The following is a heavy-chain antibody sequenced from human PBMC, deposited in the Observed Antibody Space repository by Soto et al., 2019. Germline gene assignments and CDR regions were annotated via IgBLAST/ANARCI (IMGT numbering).Heavy chain of an antibody. D-gene: IGHD6-19*01. Sequence: SGTLSLTFAVSGGSISSGGYSWSWIRQPPGKGLEWIGYIYHSGSTYYNPSLKSRVTISVDRSKNQFSLKLSSVTAADTAVYYCARAGGLGAVAVDYWGQGTLVTVSS. V-gene: IGHV4-30-2*01. J-gene: IGHJ4*02. CDR3: ARAGGLGAVAVDY. CDR2: IYHSGST. CDR1: GGSISSGGYS.